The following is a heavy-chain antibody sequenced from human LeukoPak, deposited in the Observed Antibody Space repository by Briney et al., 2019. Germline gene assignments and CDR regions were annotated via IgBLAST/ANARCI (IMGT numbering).Heavy chain of an antibody. CDR1: GFTFSDYY. J-gene: IGHJ4*02. CDR2: ISSSGSTI. CDR3: ARPAGYCSGASCYWYDY. Sequence: PGGSLRLSCAASGFTFSDYYMSWIRQAPGKGLEWVSYISSSGSTIYYADSVKGRFTISRDNAKNSLYLQMNSLRDTAVYYCARPAGYCSGASCYWYDYWGQGTLVTVSS. D-gene: IGHD2-15*01. V-gene: IGHV3-11*04.